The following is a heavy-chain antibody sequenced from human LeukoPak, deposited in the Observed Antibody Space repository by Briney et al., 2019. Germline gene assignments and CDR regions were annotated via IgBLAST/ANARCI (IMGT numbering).Heavy chain of an antibody. D-gene: IGHD7-27*01. CDR1: GYTFTDYY. CDR2: INPNNGDT. Sequence: RASVKVSCKASGYTFTDYYMHWVRQAPGQGLEWMGWINPNNGDTNYAQKFQGRVTMTRDTSISTAYMELSRLRYDDTAVYYCARKVSGDFDYWGQGTLVTVSS. J-gene: IGHJ4*02. CDR3: ARKVSGDFDY. V-gene: IGHV1-2*02.